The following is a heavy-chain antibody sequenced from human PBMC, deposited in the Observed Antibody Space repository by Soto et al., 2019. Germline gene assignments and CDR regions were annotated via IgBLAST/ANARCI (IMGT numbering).Heavy chain of an antibody. CDR2: IYHSGST. J-gene: IGHJ6*02. CDR3: ARTHSGYCSGGSCLHYYYYYGMDV. D-gene: IGHD2-15*01. V-gene: IGHV4-4*02. CDR1: GGSISSSNW. Sequence: KTSETLSLTCAVSGGSISSSNWWSWVRQPPGKGLEWIGEIYHSGSTNYNPSLKSRVTISVDKSKNQFSLKLSSVTAADTAVYYCARTHSGYCSGGSCLHYYYYYGMDVWGQGTTVTVSS.